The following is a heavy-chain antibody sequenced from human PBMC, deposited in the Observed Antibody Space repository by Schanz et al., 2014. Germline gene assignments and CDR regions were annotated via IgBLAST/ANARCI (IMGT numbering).Heavy chain of an antibody. D-gene: IGHD1-26*01. CDR3: ARDRDQWDGNYLDY. Sequence: QVQLVQSGSELKKPGASVKVSCKASGYTFTNYAINWVRQAPGQGLEWMGWINVYNGDTKFAKTFQDRVTLTTDTSTSTAYMELRSLRSDDTAVYYCARDRDQWDGNYLDYWGQGTLVTVSS. CDR1: GYTFTNYA. V-gene: IGHV1-18*01. CDR2: INVYNGDT. J-gene: IGHJ4*02.